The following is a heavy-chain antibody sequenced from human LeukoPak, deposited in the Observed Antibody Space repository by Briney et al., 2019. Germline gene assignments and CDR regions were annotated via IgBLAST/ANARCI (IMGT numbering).Heavy chain of an antibody. Sequence: PGGSLRLSCAAPGFNFSSYSMSWVRQAPGKGLEWVSSISSSSSYIYYADSVKGRFTISRDNAKNSLYLQMNSLRAEDTAVYYCARGGAVPQDYWGQGTLVTVSS. CDR2: ISSSSSYI. J-gene: IGHJ4*02. CDR1: GFNFSSYS. D-gene: IGHD1-26*01. V-gene: IGHV3-21*01. CDR3: ARGGAVPQDY.